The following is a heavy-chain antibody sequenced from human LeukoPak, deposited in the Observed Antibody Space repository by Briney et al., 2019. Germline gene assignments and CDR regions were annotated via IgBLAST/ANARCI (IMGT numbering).Heavy chain of an antibody. Sequence: GGSLRLSCAASGLTVSDNYMNWVRQAPGKGLEWVSVIYSGGSTYYADSVKGRFTISRDNSKNTLYLQMNSLKVADTAVYYCTRELRGYDAWGQGILVSVSS. CDR1: GLTVSDNY. D-gene: IGHD3-10*01. J-gene: IGHJ5*02. V-gene: IGHV3-66*01. CDR3: TRELRGYDA. CDR2: IYSGGST.